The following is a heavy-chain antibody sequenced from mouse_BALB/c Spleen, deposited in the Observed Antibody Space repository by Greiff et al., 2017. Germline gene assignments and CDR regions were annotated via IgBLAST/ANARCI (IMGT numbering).Heavy chain of an antibody. CDR1: GYTFTSYE. Sequence: VQLQQSGPELVKPGALVKISCKASGYTFTSYEINWVKQRPGQGLEWIGWIDPGDGSTKYNEKFKGKATLTADKSSSTAYMQLSSPTSEDSAVYFCAREGGAGYLDVWGGGATVTVAS. CDR2: IDPGDGST. J-gene: IGHJ1*01. V-gene: IGHV1S56*01. D-gene: IGHD6-1*01. CDR3: AREGGAGYLDV.